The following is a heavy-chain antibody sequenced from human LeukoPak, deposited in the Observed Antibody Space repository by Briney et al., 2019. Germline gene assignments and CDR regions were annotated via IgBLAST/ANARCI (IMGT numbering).Heavy chain of an antibody. CDR1: GYIFTSYW. CDR2: IYPGDSDT. Sequence: GESLKISCKGSGYIFTSYWIGWVRQLPGKGLEWMGIIYPGDSDTRYSPSFQGQVTISADKSISTAYLQWSSLKASDTAMYYCATIAVAGTGLVAAFDIWGQGTMVTVSS. CDR3: ATIAVAGTGLVAAFDI. D-gene: IGHD6-19*01. J-gene: IGHJ3*02. V-gene: IGHV5-51*01.